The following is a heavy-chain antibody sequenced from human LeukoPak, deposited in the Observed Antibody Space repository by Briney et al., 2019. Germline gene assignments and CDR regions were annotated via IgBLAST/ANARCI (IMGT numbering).Heavy chain of an antibody. CDR3: AKTSGGYSYGSTFDY. CDR2: IIPIFGTA. D-gene: IGHD5-18*01. V-gene: IGHV1-69*13. CDR1: GGTFSSYA. Sequence: GAPVKVSCKASGGTFSSYAISWVRQAPGQGLEWMGGIIPIFGTANYAQKFQGRVTITADESTSTAYMELSSLRSEDTAVYYCAKTSGGYSYGSTFDYWGQGTLVTVSS. J-gene: IGHJ4*02.